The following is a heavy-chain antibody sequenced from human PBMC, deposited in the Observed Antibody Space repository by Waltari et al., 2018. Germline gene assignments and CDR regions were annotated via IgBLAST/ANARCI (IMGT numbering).Heavy chain of an antibody. CDR3: ARDLSYNSGWYFGL. V-gene: IGHV4-30-4*08. CDR1: GGSISSGDYY. CDR2: IYYSGST. J-gene: IGHJ2*01. Sequence: QVQLQESGPGLVKPSQTLSLTCTVSGGSISSGDYYWSWVRQPPAKGLWWNGYIYYSGSTYYHPSLKVRVTISLDTSKSQFSLKLSSVTAADTAVYYFARDLSYNSGWYFGLWGRGTLVTVSS. D-gene: IGHD1-20*01.